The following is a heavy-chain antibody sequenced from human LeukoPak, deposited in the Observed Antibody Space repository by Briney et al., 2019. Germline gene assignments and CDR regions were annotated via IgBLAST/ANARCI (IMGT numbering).Heavy chain of an antibody. Sequence: ASVKVSCKASGGTFSSYAISWVRQAPGQGLEWMGGIIPIFGTANYAQKSQGRVTITADESTSTAYMELSSLRSEDTAVYYCARVLYNGGYIQYWGQGTLVTVSS. CDR3: ARVLYNGGYIQY. CDR1: GGTFSSYA. V-gene: IGHV1-69*01. J-gene: IGHJ1*01. D-gene: IGHD2-2*02. CDR2: IIPIFGTA.